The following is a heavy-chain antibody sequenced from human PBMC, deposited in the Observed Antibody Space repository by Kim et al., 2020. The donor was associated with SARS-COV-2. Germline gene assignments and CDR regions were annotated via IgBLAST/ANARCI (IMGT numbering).Heavy chain of an antibody. CDR3: ARGYYYVLDAFDI. V-gene: IGHV4-59*09. J-gene: IGHJ3*02. D-gene: IGHD3-10*02. Sequence: YNPSLKSRVTISVDTSKNQFSLKLSSVTAADTAVYYCARGYYYVLDAFDIWGQGTMVTVSS.